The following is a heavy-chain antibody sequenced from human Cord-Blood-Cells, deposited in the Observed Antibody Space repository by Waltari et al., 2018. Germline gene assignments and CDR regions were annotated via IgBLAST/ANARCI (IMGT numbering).Heavy chain of an antibody. CDR2: IYYSGST. J-gene: IGHJ4*02. Sequence: QLQLQESGPGLVKPSETLSLTCTVHGGFISSSSYYWRWIRQPPGKGLEWIGSIYYSGSTYYNPSLKSRVTISVDTSKNQFSLKLSSVTAADTAVYYCARQASDGDFDYWGQGTLVTVSS. D-gene: IGHD3-10*01. V-gene: IGHV4-39*01. CDR1: GGFISSSSYY. CDR3: ARQASDGDFDY.